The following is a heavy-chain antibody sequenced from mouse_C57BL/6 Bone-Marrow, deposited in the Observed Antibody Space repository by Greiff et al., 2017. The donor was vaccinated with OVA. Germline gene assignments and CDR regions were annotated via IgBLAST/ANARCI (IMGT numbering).Heavy chain of an antibody. J-gene: IGHJ1*03. CDR1: GFTFSSYG. CDR2: ISSGGSYT. Sequence: EVKLVESGGDLVKPGGSLKLSCAASGFTFSSYGMSWVRQTPDKRLEWVATISSGGSYTYYPDSVKGRFTISRDNAKTTLYLQMSSLKSEDTAMYYCARRTVYYYGSYWYFDVWGTGTTVTVSS. D-gene: IGHD1-1*01. CDR3: ARRTVYYYGSYWYFDV. V-gene: IGHV5-6*02.